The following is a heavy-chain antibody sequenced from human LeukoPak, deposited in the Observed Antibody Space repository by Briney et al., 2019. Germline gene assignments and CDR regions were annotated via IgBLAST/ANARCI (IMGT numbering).Heavy chain of an antibody. CDR2: IYYSGST. CDR3: ARAGYSYGYAYFDY. V-gene: IGHV4-61*01. J-gene: IGHJ4*02. Sequence: SETLSLTCTVSSGSVSSGSYYWSWIRQPPGKGLEWIGYIYYSGSTNYNPSLKSRVTISVDTSKNQFSLKLSSVTAADTAVYYCARAGYSYGYAYFDYWGQGALVTVSS. D-gene: IGHD5-18*01. CDR1: SGSVSSGSYY.